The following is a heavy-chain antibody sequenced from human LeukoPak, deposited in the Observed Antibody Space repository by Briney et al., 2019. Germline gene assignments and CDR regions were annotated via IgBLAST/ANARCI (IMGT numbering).Heavy chain of an antibody. CDR3: ARDFVVHMDV. J-gene: IGHJ6*02. D-gene: IGHD3-10*01. CDR1: GFTFSSYS. Sequence: GGSLRLSCAASGFTFSSYSMNWVRQAPGKGLEWVSYISSSSSTIYYADSVKGRFTISRDNAKNSLYLQVNSLRDEDTAVYYCARDFVVHMDVWGQGTTVTVSS. V-gene: IGHV3-48*02. CDR2: ISSSSSTI.